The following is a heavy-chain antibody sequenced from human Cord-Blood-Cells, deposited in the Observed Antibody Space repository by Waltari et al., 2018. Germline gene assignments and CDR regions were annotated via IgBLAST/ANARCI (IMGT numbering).Heavy chain of an antibody. CDR2: ISYDGSNK. J-gene: IGHJ3*02. CDR1: GFPFSSYG. D-gene: IGHD3-10*01. CDR3: AKSGEDAFDI. Sequence: QVRLVESGGGVVQPGRSLRPSCAALGFPFSSYGWHWVRQAPGKGLEWVAVISYDGSNKYYADSVKGRFTISRDNSKNTLYLQMNSLRAEDTAVYYCAKSGEDAFDIWGQGTMVTVSS. V-gene: IGHV3-30*18.